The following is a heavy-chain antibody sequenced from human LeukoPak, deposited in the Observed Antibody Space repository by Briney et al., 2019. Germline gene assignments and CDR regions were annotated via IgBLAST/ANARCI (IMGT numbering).Heavy chain of an antibody. D-gene: IGHD3-9*01. V-gene: IGHV3-33*05. CDR1: GLTFSNYC. CDR3: ARLNPTVNYDIWTSSSYYFDN. CDR2: ISFVGSKE. Sequence: GRSLRLSCPACGLTFSNYCLHCVRQAPGQGLEWVASISFVGSKEALGEVVEGTLTMSRANSKNTLYLQMSSLRPEGTAVYYCARLNPTVNYDIWTSSSYYFDNWGEGTLVTVSS. J-gene: IGHJ4*02.